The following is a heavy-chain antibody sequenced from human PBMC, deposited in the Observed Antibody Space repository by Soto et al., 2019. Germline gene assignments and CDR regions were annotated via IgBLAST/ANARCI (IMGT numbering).Heavy chain of an antibody. CDR2: IHYNGNT. J-gene: IGHJ4*02. Sequence: PSETLSLTCTVSGDSISSYSWSWIRQPPGKGLEWIGNIHYNGNTNYSPSLESRVTLSVDKSKNQFSLKMSSMTAADTAVYYCARRYGYSFDYWGQGTLVTVSS. V-gene: IGHV4-59*12. CDR3: ARRYGYSFDY. CDR1: GDSISSYS. D-gene: IGHD1-1*01.